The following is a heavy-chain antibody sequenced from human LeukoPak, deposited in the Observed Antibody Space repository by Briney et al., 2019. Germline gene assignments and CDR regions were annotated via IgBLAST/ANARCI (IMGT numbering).Heavy chain of an antibody. CDR3: AIPIGYSSGDDASEV. CDR1: GGSINSNFY. V-gene: IGHV4-38-2*01. J-gene: IGHJ3*01. Sequence: SDTLSLMCAVSGGSINSNFYWGWIRQSPGKGLEWIATMYHTFYHLGSTFYSPSLKRRVAMSLDKSQNQFSLKLSSLPATDTAVYYCAIPIGYSSGDDASEVWGPGTGVTL. CDR2: MYHTFYHLGST. D-gene: IGHD4-11*01.